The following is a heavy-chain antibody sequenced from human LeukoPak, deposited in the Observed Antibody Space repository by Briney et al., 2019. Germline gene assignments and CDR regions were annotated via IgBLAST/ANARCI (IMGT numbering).Heavy chain of an antibody. J-gene: IGHJ5*02. Sequence: SETLSLTCTVSGGSVNSGSSYWTWIRQPPEKGLEWIGSIYYSGSTNYNPSLKSRVSISLDTSNNHLSLKLTSVTAADMAVYYCARKFDAWGQGILVTVSS. CDR1: GGSVNSGSSY. CDR2: IYYSGST. V-gene: IGHV4-61*03. CDR3: ARKFDA.